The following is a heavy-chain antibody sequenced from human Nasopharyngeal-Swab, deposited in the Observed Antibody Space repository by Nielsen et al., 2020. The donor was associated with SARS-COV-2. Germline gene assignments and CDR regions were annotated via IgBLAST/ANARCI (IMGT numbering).Heavy chain of an antibody. CDR3: AKRRSNDNYGMDV. Sequence: GESLKISCAASGFTFSSYAMRWVRQAPGKGLEWVSGISGSGDTTKYADSVKGRFTISRDNDKNTLYLQMNSLGAEDTAVYYCAKRRSNDNYGMDVWGQGTTVTVSS. J-gene: IGHJ6*02. CDR1: GFTFSSYA. D-gene: IGHD2-8*01. CDR2: ISGSGDTT. V-gene: IGHV3-23*01.